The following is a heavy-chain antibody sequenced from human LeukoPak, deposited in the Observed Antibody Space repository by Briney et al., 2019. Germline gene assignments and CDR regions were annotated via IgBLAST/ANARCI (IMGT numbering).Heavy chain of an antibody. V-gene: IGHV4-30-4*01. CDR3: ARVRISTVAFFDY. Sequence: IGSIYYSGSTYYNPSLKSRVTISVDTSKNQFSLKLSSVTAADTAVYYCARVRISTVAFFDYWGQGTLVTVSS. D-gene: IGHD6-19*01. J-gene: IGHJ4*02. CDR2: IYYSGST.